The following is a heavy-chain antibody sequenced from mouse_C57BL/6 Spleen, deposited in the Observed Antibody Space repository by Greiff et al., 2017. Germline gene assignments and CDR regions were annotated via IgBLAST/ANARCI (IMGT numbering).Heavy chain of an antibody. CDR3: ANHGNFFDY. J-gene: IGHJ2*01. CDR1: GYAFSSSW. Sequence: VQLQQSGPELVKPGASVKISCKASGYAFSSSWMNWVKQRPGKGLEWIGRIYPGDGDTNYNGKFKGKATLTADKSSSTAYMQLSSLTSEDSAVYFCANHGNFFDYWGQGTTLTVSS. CDR2: IYPGDGDT. D-gene: IGHD2-1*01. V-gene: IGHV1-82*01.